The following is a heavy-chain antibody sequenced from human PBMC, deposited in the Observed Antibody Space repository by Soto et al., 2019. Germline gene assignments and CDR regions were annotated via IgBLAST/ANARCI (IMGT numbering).Heavy chain of an antibody. CDR2: IIPIFGTA. CDR1: GGTFSSYA. Sequence: SVKVSCKASGGTFSSYAISWVRQAPGQGLEWMGGIIPIFGTANYAQKFQGRVTITADESTSTAYMELSSLRSEDTAVYYCARDGYGSGSYYKPDYFDYWGQGTLVTVSS. D-gene: IGHD3-10*01. J-gene: IGHJ4*02. V-gene: IGHV1-69*13. CDR3: ARDGYGSGSYYKPDYFDY.